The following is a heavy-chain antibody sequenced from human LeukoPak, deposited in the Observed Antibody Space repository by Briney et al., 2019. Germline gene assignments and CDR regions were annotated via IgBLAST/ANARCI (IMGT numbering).Heavy chain of an antibody. D-gene: IGHD5-24*01. CDR2: IRSKAYGGTT. J-gene: IGHJ4*02. V-gene: IGHV3-49*04. Sequence: GGSLRLSCAASGFTVRSNYMSWVRQAPGKGLEWVGFIRSKAYGGTTEYAASVKGRFTISRDDSKSIAYLQMNSLKTEDTAVYYCTRVHFPRDGYNYFDYWGQGTLVTVSS. CDR1: GFTVRSNY. CDR3: TRVHFPRDGYNYFDY.